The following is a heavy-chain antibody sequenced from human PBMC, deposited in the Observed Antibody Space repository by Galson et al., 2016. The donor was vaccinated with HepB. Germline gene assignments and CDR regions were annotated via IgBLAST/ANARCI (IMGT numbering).Heavy chain of an antibody. CDR3: ARLFGSGWYVGLTGFDV. CDR1: GGSFTSYY. Sequence: LSLTCTVSGGSFTSYYWSWIRQPAGTGLEWIGRIFSIGTTDYNPSLKGRVTMSVDTSKNQFSLQLRSVTAADTAVYYCARLFGSGWYVGLTGFDVWGLGTLVTVPS. V-gene: IGHV4-4*07. D-gene: IGHD6-19*01. CDR2: IFSIGTT. J-gene: IGHJ5*02.